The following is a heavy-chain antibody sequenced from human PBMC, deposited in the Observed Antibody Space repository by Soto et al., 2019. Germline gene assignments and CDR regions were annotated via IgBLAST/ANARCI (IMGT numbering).Heavy chain of an antibody. CDR3: ARELDPYDGGNSLSLDY. J-gene: IGHJ4*02. Sequence: QVQLVQSGAEVKKPGSSVKVSCKASGGSFSTYGINWVRLAPGQGLEWMGGIIPKFGPTNYAQNFQGRVTITADESTNTAYMELNYLGSDDTAVYFCARELDPYDGGNSLSLDYWGQGTQVTVSS. V-gene: IGHV1-69*13. CDR2: IIPKFGPT. CDR1: GGSFSTYG. D-gene: IGHD2-21*02.